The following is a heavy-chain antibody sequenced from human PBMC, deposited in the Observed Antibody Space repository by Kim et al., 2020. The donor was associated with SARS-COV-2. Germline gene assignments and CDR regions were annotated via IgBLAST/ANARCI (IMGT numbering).Heavy chain of an antibody. CDR1: GYSFTSYW. CDR2: IYPGDSDT. D-gene: IGHD3-22*01. J-gene: IGHJ4*02. CDR3: ARHPIRGDSSGYFFDY. Sequence: GESLKISCNGSGYSFTSYWIGWVRQMPGKGLEWMGIIYPGDSDTRYSPSFQGQVTISADKSISTAYLQWSSLKASDTAMYYFARHPIRGDSSGYFFDYWGQGTLVTVSS. V-gene: IGHV5-51*01.